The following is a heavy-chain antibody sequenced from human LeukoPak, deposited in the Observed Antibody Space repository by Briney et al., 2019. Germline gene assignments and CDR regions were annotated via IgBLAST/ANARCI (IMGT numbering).Heavy chain of an antibody. D-gene: IGHD5-18*01. J-gene: IGHJ4*02. CDR1: GFTFSSYA. V-gene: IGHV3-23*01. CDR2: ISGSGGNT. CDR3: ARGGSGNSYSDSRG. Sequence: GGSLRLSCAASGFTFSSYAMNWVRQAPGKGLEWVSVISGSGGNTYYADSVQGRFTISRDNSKNTLYLQMSSLRGDDTAVYYCARGGSGNSYSDSRGWGQGTLVTVSS.